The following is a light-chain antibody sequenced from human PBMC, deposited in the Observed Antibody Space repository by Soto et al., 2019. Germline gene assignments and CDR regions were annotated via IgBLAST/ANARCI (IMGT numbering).Light chain of an antibody. CDR3: SSYAGTTTL. CDR1: TNDIGAYGY. V-gene: IGLV2-14*01. Sequence: QSALTQPASVSGSPGQSITLSCTGSTNDIGAYGYVSWYQQHPGQAPKLIIYNAIDRPAGVSYRFSGYKSDNTASLTISGLQAEDEADYYCSSYAGTTTLFGGGTKVTVL. J-gene: IGLJ2*01. CDR2: NAI.